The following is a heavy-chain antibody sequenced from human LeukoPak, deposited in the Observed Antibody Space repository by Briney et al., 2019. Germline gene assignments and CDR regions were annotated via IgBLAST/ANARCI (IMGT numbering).Heavy chain of an antibody. J-gene: IGHJ4*02. V-gene: IGHV4-4*07. CDR2: IYTSGST. CDR1: GGSISSYY. Sequence: SETLSLTCTVSGGSISSYYWRWIRQPAGKGLEWIGRIYTSGSTNYNPSLKSRVTMSVDTSKNQFSLKMSSVTDANTAVYYCARYRDYSNYGLFFDSWGKGPLVTVSS. CDR3: ARYRDYSNYGLFFDS. D-gene: IGHD4-11*01.